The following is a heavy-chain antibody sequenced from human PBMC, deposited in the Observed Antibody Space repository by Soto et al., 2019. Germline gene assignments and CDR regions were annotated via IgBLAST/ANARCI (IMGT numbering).Heavy chain of an antibody. V-gene: IGHV4-59*02. D-gene: IGHD2-8*01. J-gene: IGHJ4*02. CDR3: ARDPGYCTNGVCPIFDF. CDR2: MYHGGRT. CDR1: GDSVTNYF. Sequence: PSETLSLTCTVSGDSVTNYFWSWMRQPPGKGLEWIGHMYHGGRTNYSPSLKSRVTMSLDSSKNQFSLNLSSVTAADTAVYFCARDPGYCTNGVCPIFDFWCQGVLVTVSS.